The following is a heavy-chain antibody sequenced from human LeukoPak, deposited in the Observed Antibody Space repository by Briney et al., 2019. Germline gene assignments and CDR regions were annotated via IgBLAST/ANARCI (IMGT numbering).Heavy chain of an antibody. J-gene: IGHJ3*02. CDR2: IYYSGGT. CDR3: AVNSAKHTFDI. Sequence: SATLSLTCTVSGGSMSPFYWSWIRQPPGKGLEWIGSIYYSGGTNYNPSLKSRVTISVDTSKNQFSLELSSVTAADTAVYYCAVNSAKHTFDIWGQGTMVTVSS. CDR1: GGSMSPFY. D-gene: IGHD5-24*01. V-gene: IGHV4-59*08.